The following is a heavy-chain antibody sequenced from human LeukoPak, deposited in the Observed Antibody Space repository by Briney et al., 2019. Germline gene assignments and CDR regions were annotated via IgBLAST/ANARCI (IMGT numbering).Heavy chain of an antibody. D-gene: IGHD2/OR15-2a*01. V-gene: IGHV4-38-2*01. CDR2: IYNSVST. J-gene: IGHJ5*01. Sequence: SETLSLTCVVSDYSITSGDYWAGIRQPPGKGLEWIGSIYNSVSTSRNPSLKSRVTMSVDPSKNQFSLNLRSVTAADTAVYYCARNMSAEGWFYSWGRGTLVTVSS. CDR3: ARNMSAEGWFYS. CDR1: DYSITSGDY.